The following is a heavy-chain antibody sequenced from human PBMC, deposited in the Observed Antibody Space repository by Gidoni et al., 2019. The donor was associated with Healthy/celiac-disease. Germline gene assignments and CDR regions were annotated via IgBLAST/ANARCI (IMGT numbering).Heavy chain of an antibody. CDR1: GGTFSSYA. CDR3: ARGTSYGPGGVWYYFDY. D-gene: IGHD3-10*01. J-gene: IGHJ4*02. Sequence: QVQLVQSGAEVKKPGSSVKVSCKASGGTFSSYAISWVRQAPGQGLEWMGRIIPILGIANYAQKFQGRVTITADKSTSTAYMELSSLRSEDTAVYYCARGTSYGPGGVWYYFDYWGQGTLVTVSS. CDR2: IIPILGIA. V-gene: IGHV1-69*04.